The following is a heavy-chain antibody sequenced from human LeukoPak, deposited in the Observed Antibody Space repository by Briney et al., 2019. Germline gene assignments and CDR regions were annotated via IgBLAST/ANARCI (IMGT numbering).Heavy chain of an antibody. D-gene: IGHD3-22*01. J-gene: IGHJ4*02. V-gene: IGHV3-21*01. CDR2: ITSRSQYL. CDR1: GFTFSSYW. CDR3: ARMYTYYYDTSGFYYWDY. Sequence: GGSLRLSCAASGFTFSSYWMTWVRQAPGKGLEWVSSITSRSQYLYYADSVRGRFTISRDNANDSVFLQMNSLRAEDTAVYYCARMYTYYYDTSGFYYWDYWGQGALVTVSS.